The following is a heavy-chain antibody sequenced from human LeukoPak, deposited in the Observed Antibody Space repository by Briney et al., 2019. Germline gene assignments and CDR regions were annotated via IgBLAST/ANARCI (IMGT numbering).Heavy chain of an antibody. J-gene: IGHJ4*02. CDR1: GFTFSSYW. V-gene: IGHV3-7*03. Sequence: SGGSLRLSCAASGFTFSSYWMSWVRQAPGKGLEWVANIKQDGSEKYYVDSVKGRFTISRDDSKNTLYLQMNSLRAEDTAVYYCASRDGYNYNWGQGTLVIVSS. CDR3: ASRDGYNYN. CDR2: IKQDGSEK. D-gene: IGHD5-24*01.